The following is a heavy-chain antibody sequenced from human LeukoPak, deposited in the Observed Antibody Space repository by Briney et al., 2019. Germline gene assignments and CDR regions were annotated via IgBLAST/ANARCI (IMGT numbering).Heavy chain of an antibody. J-gene: IGHJ2*01. Sequence: GGSLRLSCAASGFTFSSSWMHWVRQGPGKGLVWVARMNGDGRTINYADSVKGRFTISRDNAKNTLYLQMNSLRAEDAAVYYCARAGNCYFDLWGRGTLVTVSS. V-gene: IGHV3-74*01. CDR1: GFTFSSSW. CDR3: ARAGNCYFDL. CDR2: MNGDGRTI.